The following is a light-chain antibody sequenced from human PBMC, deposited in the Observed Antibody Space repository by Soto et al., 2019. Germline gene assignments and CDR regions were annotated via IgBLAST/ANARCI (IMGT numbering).Light chain of an antibody. J-gene: IGKJ5*01. Sequence: EIVLTQSPATLSLSPGERATLSCRASQRVSSYLAWYQQKPGQAPRLLIYDASHRATGIPARFSGSGSGTDFTLTISSLEPEDFAVYYWQQRSNWPPITVGQGTRLEIK. CDR3: QQRSNWPPIT. V-gene: IGKV3-11*01. CDR2: DAS. CDR1: QRVSSY.